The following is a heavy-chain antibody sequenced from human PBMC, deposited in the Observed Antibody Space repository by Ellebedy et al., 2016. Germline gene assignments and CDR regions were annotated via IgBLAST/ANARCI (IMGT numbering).Heavy chain of an antibody. CDR1: GGSVTSGSYY. J-gene: IGHJ6*02. V-gene: IGHV4-61*01. CDR3: ARAGIVVVQPHYYYYYGMDV. Sequence: SETLSLXXTVSGGSVTSGSYYWSWIRQPPGKGLEWIGYIYYSGSTNYNPSLKSRVTISVDTSKNQFSLKLSSVTAADTAVYYCARAGIVVVQPHYYYYYGMDVWGQGTTVTVSS. D-gene: IGHD2-2*01. CDR2: IYYSGST.